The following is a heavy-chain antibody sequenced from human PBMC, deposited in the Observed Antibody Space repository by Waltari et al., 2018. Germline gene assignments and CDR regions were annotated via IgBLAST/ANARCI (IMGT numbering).Heavy chain of an antibody. CDR1: GFPFSSND. CDR2: MIYSGGNT. CDR3: AKGGDSGSYGFFDF. J-gene: IGHJ4*02. Sequence: EVQLLESGGGLVPPGGSLRLSCDASGFPFSSNDMTWVRQAPGKGLEWVSMIYSGGNTYDADSVKGRFTVSRDNSKNTLYLQMNSLRGEDTAVYYCAKGGDSGSYGFFDFWGQGTLVSVSS. D-gene: IGHD1-26*01. V-gene: IGHV3-23*03.